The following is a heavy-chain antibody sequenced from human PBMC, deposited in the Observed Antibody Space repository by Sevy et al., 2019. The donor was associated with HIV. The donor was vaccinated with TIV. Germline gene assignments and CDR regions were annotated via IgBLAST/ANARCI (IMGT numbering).Heavy chain of an antibody. Sequence: GGSLRLSCAASGFTFRTYGMGWVRQAPGKGLEWVSLISGLSDATLYADSVQGRFTISRDNSNTTLYLQMNNLRAEDTAISYCAKDRLQLWSASDFWGQGTLVTVSS. J-gene: IGHJ4*02. CDR2: ISGLSDAT. CDR1: GFTFRTYG. CDR3: AKDRLQLWSASDF. V-gene: IGHV3-23*01. D-gene: IGHD1-1*01.